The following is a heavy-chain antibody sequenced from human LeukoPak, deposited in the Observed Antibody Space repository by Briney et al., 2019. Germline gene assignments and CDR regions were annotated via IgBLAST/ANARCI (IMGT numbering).Heavy chain of an antibody. Sequence: GGSLRLSCAASGFTFSSYWMSWVRQAPGKGLEWVANIKQDGSEKYYVDSVKGRFTISRDNAKNSLYLQMNSLRAEGTAVYYCARGVYDFWSGYYPLYLDYWGQGTLVTVSS. CDR2: IKQDGSEK. J-gene: IGHJ4*02. CDR3: ARGVYDFWSGYYPLYLDY. D-gene: IGHD3-3*01. CDR1: GFTFSSYW. V-gene: IGHV3-7*01.